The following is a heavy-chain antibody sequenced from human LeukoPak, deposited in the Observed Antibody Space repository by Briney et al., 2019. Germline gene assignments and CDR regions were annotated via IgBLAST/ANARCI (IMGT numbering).Heavy chain of an antibody. CDR1: GFNFSNYV. CDR2: ISSNGGST. CDR3: ARGGSTQIVATSNWFDP. Sequence: PGGSLRLSCAASGFNFSNYVMHWVRQAPGKGLEHVSIISSNGGSTTYANFVKGRFTSTRDNSKNTLYLQMGSLRPEDMAVYYCARGGSTQIVATSNWFDPWGQGTLVTVSS. J-gene: IGHJ5*02. V-gene: IGHV3-64*01. D-gene: IGHD5-12*01.